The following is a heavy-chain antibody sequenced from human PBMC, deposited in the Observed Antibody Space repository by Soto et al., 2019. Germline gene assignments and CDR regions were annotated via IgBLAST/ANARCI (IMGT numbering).Heavy chain of an antibody. CDR2: FFYGGRT. Sequence: QVQLQQSGPGLLKPSETLSLTCTVSGGSISSPSYNWGWVRQPPGKGPEWIGSFFYGGRTHYSPSLGSRLSISVDTARSQVSLILTSVTAADTAVYYCATVASTHFDSWGQGALVVVSS. CDR3: ATVASTHFDS. D-gene: IGHD1-1*01. CDR1: GGSISSPSYN. J-gene: IGHJ4*02. V-gene: IGHV4-39*01.